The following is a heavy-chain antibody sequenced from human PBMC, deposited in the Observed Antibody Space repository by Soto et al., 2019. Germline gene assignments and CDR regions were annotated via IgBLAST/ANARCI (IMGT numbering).Heavy chain of an antibody. CDR1: GFTFSSYA. J-gene: IGHJ4*02. Sequence: GGSLRLSCAASGFTFSSYAMSWVRQAPGKGLEWVSAISGSGGSTYYADSVKGRFTISRDNSKNTLYLQMNSLRAEDTAVYYCAKDRFARSGLLGFGTYYDYWGQGTLVTVSS. V-gene: IGHV3-23*01. CDR3: AKDRFARSGLLGFGTYYDY. D-gene: IGHD3-10*01. CDR2: ISGSGGST.